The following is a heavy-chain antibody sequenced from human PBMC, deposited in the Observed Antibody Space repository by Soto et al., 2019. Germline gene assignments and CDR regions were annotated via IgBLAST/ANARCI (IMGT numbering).Heavy chain of an antibody. J-gene: IGHJ6*02. CDR1: GFSLSNARMG. Sequence: QVTLKESGPVLVKPTETLTLTCTVSGFSLSNARMGVSWIRQPPGKALEWLAHIFSNDEKSYSTSLKSRLTISKDTSKSQVVLTMTNMDPVDTATYYCVRIRDFWSGYYSDYYGMDVWGQGTTVTVSS. CDR2: IFSNDEK. CDR3: VRIRDFWSGYYSDYYGMDV. V-gene: IGHV2-26*01. D-gene: IGHD3-3*01.